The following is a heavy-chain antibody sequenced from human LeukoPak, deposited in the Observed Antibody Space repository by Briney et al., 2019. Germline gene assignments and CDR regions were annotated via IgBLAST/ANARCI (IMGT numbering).Heavy chain of an antibody. J-gene: IGHJ4*02. CDR1: GFTFSSYA. CDR3: ARRIAAAGSFDY. Sequence: PGGSLRLSCAASGFTFSSYAMSLVRQAPGKGLEWVSAISGSGGSTYYADSVNGRFTISRDNSKNTVYVQMNSLRAEDTAVYYCARRIAAAGSFDYWGQGTLVTVSS. V-gene: IGHV3-23*01. CDR2: ISGSGGST. D-gene: IGHD6-13*01.